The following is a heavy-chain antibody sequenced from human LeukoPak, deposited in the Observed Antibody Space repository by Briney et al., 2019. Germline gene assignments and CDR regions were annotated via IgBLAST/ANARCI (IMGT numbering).Heavy chain of an antibody. J-gene: IGHJ4*02. V-gene: IGHV3-21*01. CDR2: ISSSSSSI. CDR1: GFTFSGYT. CDR3: ARSGYNWNDVIFFDY. Sequence: GGSLRLSCAASGFTFSGYTMNWGRQAPGNGLEWVSSISSSSSSIYYADSVKGRFTISRDNAKNSLYLQMNSLRAEDTAVYYCARSGYNWNDVIFFDYWGQGTLVTVSS. D-gene: IGHD1-1*01.